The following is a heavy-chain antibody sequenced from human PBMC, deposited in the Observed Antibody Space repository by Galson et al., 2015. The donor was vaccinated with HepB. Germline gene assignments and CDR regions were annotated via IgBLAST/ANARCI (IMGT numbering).Heavy chain of an antibody. V-gene: IGHV4-39*01. D-gene: IGHD3-3*01. CDR2: IYYSGST. J-gene: IGHJ6*02. Sequence: SETLSLTCTVSGGPISSSSYYWGWIRQPPGKGLEWIGSIYYSGSTYYNPSLKSQVTISVDTSKNQFSLKLSSVTAADTAVYYCARVSSLGYDFWSGPYGMDVWGQGTTVTVSS. CDR1: GGPISSSSYY. CDR3: ARVSSLGYDFWSGPYGMDV.